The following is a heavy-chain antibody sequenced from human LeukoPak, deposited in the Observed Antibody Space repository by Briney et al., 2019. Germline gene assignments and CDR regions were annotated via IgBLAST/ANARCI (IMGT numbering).Heavy chain of an antibody. V-gene: IGHV4-59*11. CDR1: GGSISSHY. CDR2: IYYSGST. J-gene: IGHJ5*02. CDR3: ARDLDARGWFDP. Sequence: SETLSLTCTVSGGSISSHYWSWIRQPPGKGLEWIGYIYYSGSTNYNPSLKSRVTISVDTSKNQFSLKLSSVTAADTAVYYCARDLDARGWFDPWGQGTLVTVPS.